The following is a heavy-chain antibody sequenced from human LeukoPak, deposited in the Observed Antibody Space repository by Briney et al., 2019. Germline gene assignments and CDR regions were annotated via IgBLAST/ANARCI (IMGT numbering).Heavy chain of an antibody. V-gene: IGHV4-31*03. J-gene: IGHJ1*01. CDR1: GGSISSGGYY. CDR2: IYYSGST. Sequence: SETLSLTCTVSGGSISSGGYYWSWIRQHPGKGLEWIGYIYYSGSTYYNPSLKSRVTISVDTSKNLFSLKLSSVTAADTAVYYCARVGSAWNYYDSSGYYYAYFQHWGQGTLVTVSS. CDR3: ARVGSAWNYYDSSGYYYAYFQH. D-gene: IGHD3-22*01.